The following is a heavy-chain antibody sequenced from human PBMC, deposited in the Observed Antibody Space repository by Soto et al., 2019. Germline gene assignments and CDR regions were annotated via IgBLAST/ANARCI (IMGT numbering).Heavy chain of an antibody. D-gene: IGHD2-21*01. J-gene: IGHJ6*02. CDR3: ARAFVPNYHYYGLDV. Sequence: SETLSLTCTVSDDSISTYYWNWIRQPPGKGLEWIGYIHHNGNTNSSPSLKSRVTISIDTSQNQVSLKLIAVTAADTAVYSCARAFVPNYHYYGLDVWGQGTTVTVSS. CDR1: DDSISTYY. V-gene: IGHV4-59*01. CDR2: IHHNGNT.